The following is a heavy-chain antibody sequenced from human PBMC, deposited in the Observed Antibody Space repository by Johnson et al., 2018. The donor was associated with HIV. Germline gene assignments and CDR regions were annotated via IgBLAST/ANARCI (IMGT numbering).Heavy chain of an antibody. J-gene: IGHJ3*02. CDR2: INWHGGST. CDR1: GFTFDDYG. CDR3: ARGFHRGGAFDI. V-gene: IGHV3-20*04. Sequence: VQLVESGGGVVRPGGSLRLSCAASGFTFDDYGMSWVRQAPGKGLEWVSGINWHGGSTGYADSVKGRFTISRDNTKNSVYLQMNSLRAEDTAVYYCARGFHRGGAFDIWGQGTMVTVSS. D-gene: IGHD1-14*01.